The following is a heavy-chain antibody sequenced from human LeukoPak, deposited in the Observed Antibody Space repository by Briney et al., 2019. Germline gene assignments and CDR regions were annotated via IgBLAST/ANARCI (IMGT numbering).Heavy chain of an antibody. CDR1: GGSFSGYY. V-gene: IGHV4-34*01. Sequence: SETLSLTCAVYGGSFSGYYWSWIRQPPGKGLEWIGEINHSGSTNYNPSLKSRVTISVDTSKNQFSLKLSSVTAADTAVYYCARALIYYGSGSSLSTTDYMGVWGKGTTVTVSS. J-gene: IGHJ6*03. D-gene: IGHD3-10*01. CDR2: INHSGST. CDR3: ARALIYYGSGSSLSTTDYMGV.